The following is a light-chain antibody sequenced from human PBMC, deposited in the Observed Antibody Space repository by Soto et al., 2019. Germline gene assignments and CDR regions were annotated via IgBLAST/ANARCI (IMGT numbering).Light chain of an antibody. CDR3: QQTFRTPHT. J-gene: IGKJ2*01. CDR2: SAS. V-gene: IGKV1-39*01. CDR1: QTISSY. Sequence: DIQMTQSPASLSASVGDRVSITCRASQTISSYLNWYQQKPGAASKLLIYSASTLQSGVPSRFSGSGFGTDYTLTISSLQPADFAVYYCQQTFRTPHTFGQGTKLDIE.